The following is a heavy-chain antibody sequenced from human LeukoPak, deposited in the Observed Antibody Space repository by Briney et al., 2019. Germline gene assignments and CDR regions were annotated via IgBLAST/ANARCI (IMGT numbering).Heavy chain of an antibody. Sequence: GGSLRLSCIVSAVTFRVFSMSSVPQAPGKGLQWVANMKKDGSETNYVDSVKGRFTISRDNAKNSLYLQMNSLRGEDTAVFCCGRHWCGSGTYCIDYWGQGTLVSVSS. CDR2: MKKDGSET. D-gene: IGHD3-10*01. J-gene: IGHJ4*02. CDR3: GRHWCGSGTYCIDY. V-gene: IGHV3-7*01. CDR1: AVTFRVFS.